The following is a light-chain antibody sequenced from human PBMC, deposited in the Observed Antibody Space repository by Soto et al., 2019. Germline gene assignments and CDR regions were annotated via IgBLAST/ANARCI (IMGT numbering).Light chain of an antibody. CDR1: QSVLYNSNNKNH. Sequence: IPSRDSLAVSLRASSTINCKSSQSVLYNSNNKNHVAWYQQKPGQPPKLVIYWASTRESGVPSRFSGSGSGTDFTFTISSLQPEDIAAYYCQQNDYRPITFGQGTRLEIK. V-gene: IGKV4-1*01. CDR2: WAS. J-gene: IGKJ5*01. CDR3: QQNDYRPIT.